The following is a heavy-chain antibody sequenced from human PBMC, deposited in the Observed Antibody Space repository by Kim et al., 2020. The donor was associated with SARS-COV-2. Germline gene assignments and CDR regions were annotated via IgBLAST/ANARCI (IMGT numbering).Heavy chain of an antibody. CDR2: ISYDGSNK. CDR3: AKNIYSYDYPKSYFDY. CDR1: GFTFSNYG. Sequence: GGSLRLSCAASGFTFSNYGMHWVRQAPGKGLEWLAVISYDGSNKYYADSVKGRFTISRDNSKNTVYLQVNSLRAEDTAVYFCAKNIYSYDYPKSYFDYWGQGTLVTVSS. D-gene: IGHD5-18*01. V-gene: IGHV3-30*18. J-gene: IGHJ4*02.